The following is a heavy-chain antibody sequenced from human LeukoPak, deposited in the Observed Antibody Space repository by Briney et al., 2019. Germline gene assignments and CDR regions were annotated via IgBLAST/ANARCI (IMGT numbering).Heavy chain of an antibody. CDR1: GFTVSSNY. V-gene: IGHV3-53*01. CDR3: ARQWELRTFDY. J-gene: IGHJ4*02. CDR2: IYSGGST. D-gene: IGHD1-26*01. Sequence: GGSLRLSCAASGFTVSSNYMSWVRQAPGKGLEWVSVIYSGGSTYYADSVKGRFTISRDNSKSTLYLQMNSLRAEDTAVYYCARQWELRTFDYWGQGTLVTVSS.